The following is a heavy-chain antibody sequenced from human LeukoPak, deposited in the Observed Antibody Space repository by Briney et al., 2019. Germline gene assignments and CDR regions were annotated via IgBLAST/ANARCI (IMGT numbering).Heavy chain of an antibody. J-gene: IGHJ5*02. D-gene: IGHD2-2*02. Sequence: GGSLRLSCAASGFTFSSYAMSWVRQAPGKGLEWVSAISGSGGSTYYADSVKGRSTISRDNSKNTLYLQMNSLRAEDTAVYYCAKDGPPRARIPNNWFDPWGQGTLVTASS. CDR2: ISGSGGST. CDR1: GFTFSSYA. V-gene: IGHV3-23*01. CDR3: AKDGPPRARIPNNWFDP.